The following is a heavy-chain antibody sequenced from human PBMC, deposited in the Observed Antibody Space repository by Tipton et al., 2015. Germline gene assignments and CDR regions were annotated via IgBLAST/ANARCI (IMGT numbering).Heavy chain of an antibody. CDR3: AKNDGFWSDDSIPS. CDR1: GFTFSICA. V-gene: IGHV3-23*01. CDR2: ISGSGGNT. Sequence: SLRLSCVASGFTFSICAMNWVRQGPGGKGLEWVSAISGSGGNTYYADSVKGRFTISRDNSKNTLYLQMNSLRAEDTAVYYCAKNDGFWSDDSIPSWGQGTTVTVSS. J-gene: IGHJ6*02. D-gene: IGHD3-3*01.